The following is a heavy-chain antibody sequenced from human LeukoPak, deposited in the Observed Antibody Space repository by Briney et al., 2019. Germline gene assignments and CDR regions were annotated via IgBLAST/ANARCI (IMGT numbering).Heavy chain of an antibody. J-gene: IGHJ3*02. D-gene: IGHD3-10*01. CDR1: IFTFTIYA. CDR2: IWYDGSNK. Sequence: GRSLRLSSAPSIFTFTIYATHWVRQAPGKGLGWVAVIWYDGSNKYYADSVKGRFTISRDNPKNTLYLQMNSLRAEDTAVYYCARSGSGSYAFDIWGQGTMVTISS. V-gene: IGHV3-33*01. CDR3: ARSGSGSYAFDI.